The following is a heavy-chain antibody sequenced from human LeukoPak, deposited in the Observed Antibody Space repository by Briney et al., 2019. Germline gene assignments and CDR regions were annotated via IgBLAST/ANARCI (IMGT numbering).Heavy chain of an antibody. CDR3: ARGGWGGGIVVVTSFDY. J-gene: IGHJ4*02. CDR1: GFTVSSYY. D-gene: IGHD3-22*01. Sequence: GGSLRLSCAASGFTVSSYYMSWVRQAPGKGLGWVSVIYTGGNTYYTDSVKGRFTISRDNSKNTLYLQINSLRAEDTAVYYCARGGWGGGIVVVTSFDYWGQGTLVTVSS. CDR2: IYTGGNT. V-gene: IGHV3-53*01.